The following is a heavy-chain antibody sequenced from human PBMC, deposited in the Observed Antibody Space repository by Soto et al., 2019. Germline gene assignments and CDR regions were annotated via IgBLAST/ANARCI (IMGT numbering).Heavy chain of an antibody. Sequence: PSETLSLTCTVSGGAINTNNYYWGWVRQPPGKGLEWIGSVFYDGTTYYSPSLKSRVTISLATSRTQFSLKLNSVTAADTAVYYFARLVFVSPFPNVWGQGTLVTASS. CDR3: ARLVFVSPFPNV. V-gene: IGHV4-39*01. D-gene: IGHD2-8*01. J-gene: IGHJ4*02. CDR2: VFYDGTT. CDR1: GGAINTNNYY.